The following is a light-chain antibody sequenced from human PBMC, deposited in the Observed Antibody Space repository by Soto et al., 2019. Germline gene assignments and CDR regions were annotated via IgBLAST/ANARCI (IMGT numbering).Light chain of an antibody. V-gene: IGKV3-20*01. Sequence: EIGLTQSPGTLSLSPGERATLSCRASQSVSSSYLAWYQQTPGQAPRLLIYGASSRATGIPDRFSGSGSGTDFTIPISRLEPEDDAEYYCQQYGSSPLYTFGQGTKLEIK. J-gene: IGKJ2*01. CDR3: QQYGSSPLYT. CDR1: QSVSSSY. CDR2: GAS.